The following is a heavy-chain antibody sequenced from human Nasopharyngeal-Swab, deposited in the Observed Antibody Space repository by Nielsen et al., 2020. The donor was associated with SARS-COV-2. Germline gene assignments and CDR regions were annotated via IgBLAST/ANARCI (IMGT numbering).Heavy chain of an antibody. V-gene: IGHV3-9*01. CDR1: GFTFDDYA. CDR3: ASGPY. CDR2: ISWNSGSI. J-gene: IGHJ4*02. Sequence: SLKISCAASGFTFDDYAMHWVRQAPGKGLEWVSGISWNSGSIGYADSVKGRFTISRDNAKNSLYLQMNSLRAEDTALYYCASGPYWGQGTLVTVSS.